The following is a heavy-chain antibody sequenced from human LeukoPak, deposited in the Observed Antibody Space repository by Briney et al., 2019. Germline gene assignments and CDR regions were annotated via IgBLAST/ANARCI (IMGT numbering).Heavy chain of an antibody. CDR3: ARVRAAAVPYYFDY. Sequence: PSETLSLTCAVYGGSFSGYYWSWIRQPPGKGLEWIGEINHSGNTSYNPSLKSRVTISVDTSKNQFSLKLSSVTAADTAMYYCARVRAAAVPYYFDYWGRGTLVTVSS. V-gene: IGHV4-34*01. D-gene: IGHD6-13*01. CDR1: GGSFSGYY. J-gene: IGHJ4*02. CDR2: INHSGNT.